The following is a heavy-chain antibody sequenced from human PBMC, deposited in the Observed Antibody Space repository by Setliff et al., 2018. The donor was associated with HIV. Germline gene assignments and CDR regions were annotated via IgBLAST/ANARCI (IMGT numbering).Heavy chain of an antibody. J-gene: IGHJ6*04. CDR1: GPGFTNVD. CDR3: ARGKGVGGVVITGGLDV. Sequence: ASAKVSCKAFGPGFTNVDIHWLRRATGQGLEWVGFMNPNSGVSGYAEKFHGRVSMTRDTSTSTAYMELSSLTSEDTAVYWCARGKGVGGVVITGGLDVWGKGTMVTVSS. V-gene: IGHV1-8*01. CDR2: MNPNSGVS. D-gene: IGHD3-10*01.